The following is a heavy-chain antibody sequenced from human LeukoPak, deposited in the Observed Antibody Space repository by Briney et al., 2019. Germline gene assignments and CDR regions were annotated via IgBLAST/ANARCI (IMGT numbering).Heavy chain of an antibody. V-gene: IGHV4-61*01. CDR1: GGSISSGSYY. J-gene: IGHJ4*02. CDR2: INYSGST. CDR3: AGSSWYRIN. Sequence: TSETLSLTCTVSGGSISSGSYYWSWIRQPPGKGLEWIGYINYSGSTNYNPSLKGRVTISVDTSKNQFSLKVSSVTAADTAVYYCAGSSWYRINWGQGTLVTVSS. D-gene: IGHD6-13*01.